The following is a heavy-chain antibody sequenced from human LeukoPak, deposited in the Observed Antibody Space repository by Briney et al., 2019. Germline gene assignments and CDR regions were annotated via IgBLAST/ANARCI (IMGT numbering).Heavy chain of an antibody. CDR3: AKGEGSYGYYFDY. V-gene: IGHV3-23*01. CDR1: GFTFSSYA. CDR2: ISPSGGST. J-gene: IGHJ4*02. Sequence: GGSLRLSCAASGFTFSSYAMSWVRQAPGKGLEWVSAISPSGGSTYYAESVKGRFTISRDNSKNTLYLEMNSLRAEDTALYYCAKGEGSYGYYFDYWGQGTLVTVSS. D-gene: IGHD5-18*01.